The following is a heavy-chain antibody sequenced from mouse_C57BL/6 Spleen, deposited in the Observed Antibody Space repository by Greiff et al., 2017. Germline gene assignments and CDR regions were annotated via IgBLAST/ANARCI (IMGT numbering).Heavy chain of an antibody. V-gene: IGHV1-82*01. Sequence: QVQLKESGPELVNPGASVKISCKASGYAFSSSWMNWVKQRPGKGLEWIGRIYPGDGDTNYNGKFKGKATLTADKSSSTAYMQLSSLTSEDSAVYFCARGAGADYWGQGTTLTVSS. CDR2: IYPGDGDT. CDR1: GYAFSSSW. CDR3: ARGAGADY. J-gene: IGHJ2*01. D-gene: IGHD4-1*01.